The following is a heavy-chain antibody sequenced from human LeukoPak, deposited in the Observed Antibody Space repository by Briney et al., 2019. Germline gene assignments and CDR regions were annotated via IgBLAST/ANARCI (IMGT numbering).Heavy chain of an antibody. J-gene: IGHJ4*02. Sequence: PSETLSLTCTVSGYSITSIYYWGWIRQPPGKGLEWIGSIHHSGDTVYNPPLKSRVTISVDTSKSQFSLKLSSVTAADTAVYYCARSYASSGLDHWGQGTLVSVSS. CDR1: GYSITSIYY. D-gene: IGHD3-16*01. CDR3: ARSYASSGLDH. CDR2: IHHSGDT. V-gene: IGHV4-38-2*02.